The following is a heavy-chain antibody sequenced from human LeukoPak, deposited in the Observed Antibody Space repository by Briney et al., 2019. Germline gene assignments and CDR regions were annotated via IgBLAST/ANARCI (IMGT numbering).Heavy chain of an antibody. CDR3: ARARSSGWSCGDY. D-gene: IGHD6-19*01. J-gene: IGHJ4*02. V-gene: IGHV3-30*04. Sequence: GGSLRLSCAASGFTFSSYAMHWVRQAPGKGLEWVALISYDGSNKYYADSVKGRFTISRDNSKNTVYLQMNSLRTEDTAVYYCARARSSGWSCGDYWGQGTLVTVSS. CDR2: ISYDGSNK. CDR1: GFTFSSYA.